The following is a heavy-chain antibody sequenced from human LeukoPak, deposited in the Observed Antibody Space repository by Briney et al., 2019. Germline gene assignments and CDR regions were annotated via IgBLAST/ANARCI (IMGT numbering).Heavy chain of an antibody. J-gene: IGHJ6*04. CDR2: ITSSSTYT. V-gene: IGHV3-21*01. D-gene: IGHD3-10*02. CDR1: GFSFSSYN. Sequence: GSLRLSWAASGFSFSSYNMNWVRQAPGKGLEWVSSITSSSTYTFYADSVKGRFTISRDNARNSLYLQMNSLRAEDTAVYYCAELGITMIGGVWGKGTTVTISS. CDR3: AELGITMIGGV.